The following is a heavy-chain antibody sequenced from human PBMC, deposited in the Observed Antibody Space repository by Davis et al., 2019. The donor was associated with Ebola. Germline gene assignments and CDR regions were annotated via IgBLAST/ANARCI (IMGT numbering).Heavy chain of an antibody. CDR1: GFTFSSYS. CDR3: ARDRVFRTSSFGSYFYYGMDV. Sequence: GESLKISCAASGFTFSSYSMNWVRQAPGKGLEWVSSISSSSSYIYYADSVKGRFTISRDNAKNSLYLQMNSLRAEDTAVYYCARDRVFRTSSFGSYFYYGMDVWGQGTTVTVSS. J-gene: IGHJ6*02. D-gene: IGHD2-2*01. CDR2: ISSSSSYI. V-gene: IGHV3-21*04.